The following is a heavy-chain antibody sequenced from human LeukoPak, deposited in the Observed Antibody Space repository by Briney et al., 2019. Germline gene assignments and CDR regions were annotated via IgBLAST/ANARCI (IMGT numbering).Heavy chain of an antibody. CDR3: ANEVRPNDY. J-gene: IGHJ4*02. D-gene: IGHD4/OR15-4a*01. Sequence: PGGSLRLSCEASGFTFSGYAVSWVRQAPGKGLEWVSSIDISGGSTYYADSVKGRFTISRDNSKNTLYLQMNSLRGEDTALYFCANEVRPNDYWGQGTLVTVSS. CDR1: GFTFSGYA. V-gene: IGHV3-23*01. CDR2: IDISGGST.